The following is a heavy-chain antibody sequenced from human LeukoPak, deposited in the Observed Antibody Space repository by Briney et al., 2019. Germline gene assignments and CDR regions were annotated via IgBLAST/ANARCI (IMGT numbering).Heavy chain of an antibody. CDR2: IYSGGST. D-gene: IGHD4-23*01. J-gene: IGHJ4*02. CDR3: ARGAVVTYFDY. Sequence: GGSLRLSCAASGFTVSSDYMSWVRQAPGKGLEWVSVIYSGGSTYYADSVKGRFTISRDNSKNTLYLQMNSLRAEDTAVYYCARGAVVTYFDYWGQGALVTASS. CDR1: GFTVSSDY. V-gene: IGHV3-66*02.